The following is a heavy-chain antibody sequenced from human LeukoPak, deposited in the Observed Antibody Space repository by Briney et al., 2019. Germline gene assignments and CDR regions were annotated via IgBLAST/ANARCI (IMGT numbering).Heavy chain of an antibody. CDR1: GFTFSTHA. Sequence: GGSLRLSCVVSGFTFSTHAMTWVRQAPGKGLEWVSAISGSGGSTYYADSVKGRFTISRDNSKNTLYLQMNSLRAEDTAVYYCAKVGGSGSYFDYWGQGTLVTVSS. J-gene: IGHJ4*02. V-gene: IGHV3-23*01. D-gene: IGHD3-10*01. CDR2: ISGSGGST. CDR3: AKVGGSGSYFDY.